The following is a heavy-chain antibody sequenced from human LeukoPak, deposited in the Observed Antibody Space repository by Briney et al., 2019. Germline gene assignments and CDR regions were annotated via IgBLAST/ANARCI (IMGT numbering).Heavy chain of an antibody. J-gene: IGHJ4*02. V-gene: IGHV4-61*01. Sequence: SETLSLTCTVSGGSISSNNYYWSWIRQPPGKGLDWIGFIYHNGRTDYNPSLKSRVTISADTSKNQFSLRLSSVTAADTAVYYCARVFRAAAVDYWGQGTLVTVSS. CDR2: IYHNGRT. D-gene: IGHD6-13*01. CDR1: GGSISSNNYY. CDR3: ARVFRAAAVDY.